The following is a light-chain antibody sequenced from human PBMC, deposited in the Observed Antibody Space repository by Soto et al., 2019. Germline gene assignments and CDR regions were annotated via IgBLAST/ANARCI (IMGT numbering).Light chain of an antibody. V-gene: IGKV3-20*01. CDR1: QSVSIH. CDR2: DTS. CDR3: QQYGSSPRT. J-gene: IGKJ1*01. Sequence: TVMTQSPGTLSVSLWERATLSCRASQSVSIHLAWYQQKPGQAPRLLIYDTSTRATGIPARFSGSGSGTDFSLTISRLEAEDFAVYYCQQYGSSPRTFGQGTKVDIK.